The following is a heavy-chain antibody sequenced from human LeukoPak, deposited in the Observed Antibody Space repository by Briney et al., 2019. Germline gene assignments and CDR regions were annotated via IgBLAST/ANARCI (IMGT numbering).Heavy chain of an antibody. V-gene: IGHV3-23*01. J-gene: IGHJ4*02. CDR2: ISGGGDIT. D-gene: IGHD2-21*02. CDR1: GFTVNTNY. Sequence: GGSLRLSCAASGFTVNTNYMSWVRQTPGKGLEWVSAISGGGDITYYADSVTGRFTISRDNSKDTLFLQMHSLRPGDTAVYYCVREDTPATANYWGQGTLVTISS. CDR3: VREDTPATANY.